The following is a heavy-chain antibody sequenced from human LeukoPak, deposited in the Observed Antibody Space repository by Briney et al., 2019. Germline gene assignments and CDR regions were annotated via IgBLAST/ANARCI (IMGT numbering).Heavy chain of an antibody. Sequence: PGGSLRLSCAASGFTFSDYYMSWIRQAPGKGLEWVSYISSSGSTIYYADSVKGRFTISRDNAKNSLYLQMNSLRAEDTAVYYCARDRRSSGWYERVSYYYYMDVWGKGTTVTISS. CDR1: GFTFSDYY. D-gene: IGHD6-19*01. CDR3: ARDRRSSGWYERVSYYYYMDV. V-gene: IGHV3-11*04. CDR2: ISSSGSTI. J-gene: IGHJ6*03.